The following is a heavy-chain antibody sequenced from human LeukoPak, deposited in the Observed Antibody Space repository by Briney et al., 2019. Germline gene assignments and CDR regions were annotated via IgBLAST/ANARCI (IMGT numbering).Heavy chain of an antibody. CDR1: GFTFSTYI. D-gene: IGHD7-27*01. Sequence: GGSLRLSCAASGFTFSTYIMNWVRQAPGKGLEWISYINSGSSSIHYADSVKGRFTISRDNAKNSLYLQMNSLRDEDTAVYYCARDRLGAGSFDIWGQGTMVTVSS. CDR3: ARDRLGAGSFDI. V-gene: IGHV3-48*02. CDR2: INSGSSSI. J-gene: IGHJ3*02.